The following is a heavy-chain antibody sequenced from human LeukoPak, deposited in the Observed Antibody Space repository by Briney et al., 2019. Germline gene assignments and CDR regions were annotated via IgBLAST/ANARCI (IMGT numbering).Heavy chain of an antibody. CDR2: IYYSGST. CDR1: GGSISSSSYY. D-gene: IGHD6-19*01. V-gene: IGHV4-39*07. J-gene: IGHJ4*02. Sequence: PSETLSLTCTVSGGSISSSSYYWGWIRQPPGKGLEWIGSIYYSGSTYYNPSLKSRITISVDTSKNQFSLKLSSVTAADTAVYYCARVKSSGWVYYFDYWGQGTLVTVSS. CDR3: ARVKSSGWVYYFDY.